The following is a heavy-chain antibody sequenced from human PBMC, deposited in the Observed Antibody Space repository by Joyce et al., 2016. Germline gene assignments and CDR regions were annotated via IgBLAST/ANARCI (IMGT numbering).Heavy chain of an antibody. V-gene: IGHV3-74*01. Sequence: EVQLVESGGGLVQPGGSLRLSCVASGLVFSDSWMQWVRQVPGKGLVWVGCINPDGSRTADAASVRGRFTISRDNARNTVSLQMNSMRGEDTAVYYCHYYMEGWGEGTTVTVSS. CDR2: INPDGSRT. J-gene: IGHJ6*03. CDR3: HYYMEG. CDR1: GLVFSDSW.